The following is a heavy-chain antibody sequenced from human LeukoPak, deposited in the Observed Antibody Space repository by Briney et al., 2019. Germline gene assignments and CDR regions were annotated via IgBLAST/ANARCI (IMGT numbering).Heavy chain of an antibody. Sequence: PGGSLRLSCAASGFTFYNSGMGWVRQAPGKGLEWVSAISGSGGTTYYADSVKGRFTISRDDSKNTLYLQMNSLRYEDTAVYYCAIEQWELKYWGQGTPVTVSS. J-gene: IGHJ4*02. CDR2: ISGSGGTT. V-gene: IGHV3-23*01. D-gene: IGHD1-26*01. CDR3: AIEQWELKY. CDR1: GFTFYNSG.